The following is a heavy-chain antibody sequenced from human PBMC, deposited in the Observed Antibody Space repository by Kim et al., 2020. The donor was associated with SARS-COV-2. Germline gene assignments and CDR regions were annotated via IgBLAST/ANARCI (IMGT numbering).Heavy chain of an antibody. CDR1: GFTFSDMY. V-gene: IGHV3-72*01. J-gene: IGHJ4*02. CDR3: ATDYWGVGRD. CDR2: IRNKVKSYTT. Sequence: GGSLRLSCAASGFTFSDMYMDWVRQAPGKGLEWVGRIRNKVKSYTTDYAASVQDRFTISRDDSKNSLFLQMNSLKTEDTAVYYCATDYWGVGRDWGQGTLVTVSS. D-gene: IGHD3-10*01.